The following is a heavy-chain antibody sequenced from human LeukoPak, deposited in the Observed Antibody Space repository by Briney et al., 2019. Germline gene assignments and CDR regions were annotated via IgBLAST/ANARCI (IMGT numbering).Heavy chain of an antibody. D-gene: IGHD3-9*01. V-gene: IGHV1-46*01. CDR2: INPSGGST. J-gene: IGHJ6*02. CDR3: ARDVTHYDILTGQTYYYYGMDV. Sequence: ASVKASCKASGYTFTDYYMDWVRQAPGQGLEWMGRINPSGGSTSYAQKFQGRVTMTRDTSTSTVYMELSSLRSEDTAVYYCARDVTHYDILTGQTYYYYGMDVWGQGTTVTVSS. CDR1: GYTFTDYY.